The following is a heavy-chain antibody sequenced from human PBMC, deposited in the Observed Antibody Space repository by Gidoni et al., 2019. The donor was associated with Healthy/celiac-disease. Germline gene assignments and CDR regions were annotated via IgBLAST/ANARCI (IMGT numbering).Heavy chain of an antibody. Sequence: QLQLQESGPGLVKPSETLSLTCTVSGGSISSRSYYWGWIRQPPGKGLEWIGSIYYSGSTYYNPSLKSRVTISVDTSKNQFSLKLSSVTAADTAVYYCARHRRYDFWSGYYINYYFDYWGQGTLVTVSS. J-gene: IGHJ4*02. D-gene: IGHD3-3*01. CDR3: ARHRRYDFWSGYYINYYFDY. CDR2: IYYSGST. CDR1: GGSISSRSYY. V-gene: IGHV4-39*01.